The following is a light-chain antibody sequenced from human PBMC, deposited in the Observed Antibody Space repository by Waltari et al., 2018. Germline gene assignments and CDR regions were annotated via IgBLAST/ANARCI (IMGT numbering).Light chain of an antibody. CDR3: QQHTDWPLT. CDR2: DAS. CDR1: QSINSD. V-gene: IGKV3-11*01. Sequence: EIVLTQSPATLSLSPGERATLSCRASQSINSDLAWYQQKPGQAPRLVISDASSRATGIPARFSGSGSGTDFTLTITSLEPEDFAVYYCQQHTDWPLTFGGGTKVEI. J-gene: IGKJ4*01.